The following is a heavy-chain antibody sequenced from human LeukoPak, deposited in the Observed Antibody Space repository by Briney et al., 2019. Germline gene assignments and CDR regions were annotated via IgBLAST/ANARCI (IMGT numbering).Heavy chain of an antibody. Sequence: SETLSLTCTVSGGSVSSGSYYWSWLRQPPGKGLEWIGYIYYSGSTNYNPSLKSRVTISVDTSKNQFSLKLSSVTAADTAVYYCARRKGYDFWSGYPNYFDYWGQGTLVTVSS. CDR2: IYYSGST. CDR1: GGSVSSGSYY. CDR3: ARRKGYDFWSGYPNYFDY. V-gene: IGHV4-61*01. J-gene: IGHJ4*02. D-gene: IGHD3-3*01.